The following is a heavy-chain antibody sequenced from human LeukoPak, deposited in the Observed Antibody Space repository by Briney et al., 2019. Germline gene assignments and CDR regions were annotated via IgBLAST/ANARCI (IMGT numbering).Heavy chain of an antibody. CDR1: GYTFTGYY. J-gene: IGHJ4*02. D-gene: IGHD5-12*01. V-gene: IGHV1-2*02. Sequence: AASVKVSCKASGYTFTGYYMHWVRQAPGQGLEWMGWINPNSGGTNYAQKFQGRVTMTRDTSISTAYMELSRLRSDDTAVYYCARDVGMGGYENYFDYWGQGTLVTVSS. CDR2: INPNSGGT. CDR3: ARDVGMGGYENYFDY.